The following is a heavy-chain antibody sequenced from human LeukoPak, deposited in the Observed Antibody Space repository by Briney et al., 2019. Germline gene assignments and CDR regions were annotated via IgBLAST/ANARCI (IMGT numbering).Heavy chain of an antibody. CDR1: GFTFSSYA. D-gene: IGHD3-10*01. CDR2: ISGSGGST. CDR3: ASKVASGAYFDY. Sequence: GGSLRLSCAAPGFTFSSYAMSWVRQAPGKGLEWVSAISGSGGSTYYADSVKGRFTISRDNSKNTLYLQMNSLRAEDTAVYYCASKVASGAYFDYWGQGTLVTVSS. J-gene: IGHJ4*02. V-gene: IGHV3-23*01.